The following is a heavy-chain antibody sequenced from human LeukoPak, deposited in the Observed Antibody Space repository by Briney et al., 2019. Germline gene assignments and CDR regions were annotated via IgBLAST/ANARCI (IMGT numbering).Heavy chain of an antibody. CDR1: GFTFGDYA. J-gene: IGHJ6*04. CDR3: TRVSAPYYYSGMAV. Sequence: GGSLRLSCTASGFTFGDYAMSWVRQAPGKGLEWVGFIRSKAYGGTTEYAASVKGRFTISRDDSKSIAYLQMNSLKTEDTAVYYCTRVSAPYYYSGMAVWGKGTTVTVSS. CDR2: IRSKAYGGTT. V-gene: IGHV3-49*04.